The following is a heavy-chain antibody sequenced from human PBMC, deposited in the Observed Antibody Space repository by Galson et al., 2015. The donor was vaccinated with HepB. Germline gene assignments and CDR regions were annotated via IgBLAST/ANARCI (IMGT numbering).Heavy chain of an antibody. D-gene: IGHD3-22*01. V-gene: IGHV1-69*04. Sequence: SVKVSCKASGGTFSSYAISWVRQAPGQGLEWMGRIIPILGIANYAQKFQGRVTITADKSTSTAYMELSSLRSEDTAVYYCAREVTMIVVVIIFSQFDPWGQGTLVTVSS. CDR3: AREVTMIVVVIIFSQFDP. J-gene: IGHJ5*02. CDR1: GGTFSSYA. CDR2: IIPILGIA.